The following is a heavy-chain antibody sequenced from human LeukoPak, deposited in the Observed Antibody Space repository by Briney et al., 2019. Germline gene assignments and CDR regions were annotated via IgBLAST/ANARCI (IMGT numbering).Heavy chain of an antibody. CDR3: ARETSGTYYNPLGYMDV. J-gene: IGHJ6*03. CDR2: MYPSGRT. CDR1: GGSISSNY. Sequence: PSETLSLTCTVSGGSISSNYWNGIRQPAGKGLEWIGRMYPSGRTNYNPSLNSRVTMSVDTSKNQFSLNLSSVIAADTAIYYCARETSGTYYNPLGYMDVWGKGTTVTVSS. V-gene: IGHV4-4*07. D-gene: IGHD3-10*01.